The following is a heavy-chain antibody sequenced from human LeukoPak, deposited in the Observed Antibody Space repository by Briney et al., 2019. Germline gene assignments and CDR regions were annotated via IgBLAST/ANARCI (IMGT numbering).Heavy chain of an antibody. CDR2: ISGSGGST. V-gene: IGHV3-23*01. CDR3: AKSDRFGEFPFDY. CDR1: GFTFSSYA. Sequence: GGSLRLSCAASGFTFSSYAMSWVRQAPGKGLEWVSAISGSGGSTYYADSVKGRFTISRDNSKNTLYLQMNGLRAEDTAVYYCAKSDRFGEFPFDYWGRGTLVTVSS. D-gene: IGHD3-10*01. J-gene: IGHJ4*02.